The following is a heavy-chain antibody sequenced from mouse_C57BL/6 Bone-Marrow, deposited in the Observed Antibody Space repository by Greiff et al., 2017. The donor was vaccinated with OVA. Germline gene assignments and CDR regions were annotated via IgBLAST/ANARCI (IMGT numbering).Heavy chain of an antibody. CDR1: GYSITSGYY. D-gene: IGHD4-1*01. J-gene: IGHJ1*03. CDR3: AREGDITGTGCYDV. V-gene: IGHV3-6*01. CDR2: ISYDGST. Sequence: ESGPGLVKPSQSLSLTCSVTGYSITSGYYWYWIRQSPGNKLEWMGYISYDGSTNYNPSLKNRISITRDTSNNQFFLKLNSVTTETTATYYCAREGDITGTGCYDVWGTGTTVTVSS.